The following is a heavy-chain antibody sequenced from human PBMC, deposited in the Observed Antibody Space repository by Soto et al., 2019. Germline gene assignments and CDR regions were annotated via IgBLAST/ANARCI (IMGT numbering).Heavy chain of an antibody. CDR1: GGSISSGGYY. CDR2: IYYIGST. CDR3: VREPGY. V-gene: IGHV4-31*03. J-gene: IGHJ4*02. Sequence: QVQLQESGPGLVKPSQTLSLTCTVSGGSISSGGYYWSWIRQHPGKGLGWIGYIYYIGSTYYSPALKSRVTVSVDTSKYQFSPKLSSLTAADTAVYYCVREPGYWGQGTLVTVSS.